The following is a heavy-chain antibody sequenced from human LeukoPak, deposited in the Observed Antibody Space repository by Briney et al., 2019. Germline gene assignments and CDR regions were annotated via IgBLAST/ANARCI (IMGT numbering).Heavy chain of an antibody. D-gene: IGHD6-6*01. CDR3: ARGRSSCFDY. Sequence: GGPLRLSCAASGFTFSSYEMNWVRQAPGKGLEWVSYISSSGSTIYYADSVKGRFTISRDNAKNSLYLQMNSLRAEDTAVYYCARGRSSCFDYWGQGTLVTVSS. CDR2: ISSSGSTI. CDR1: GFTFSSYE. V-gene: IGHV3-48*03. J-gene: IGHJ4*02.